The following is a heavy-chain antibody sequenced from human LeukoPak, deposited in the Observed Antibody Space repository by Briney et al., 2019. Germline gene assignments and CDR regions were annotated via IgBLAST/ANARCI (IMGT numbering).Heavy chain of an antibody. D-gene: IGHD6-13*01. J-gene: IGHJ5*02. V-gene: IGHV3-74*01. CDR1: GFTFSSYW. CDR3: AREGYSSSWYGYNWFDP. Sequence: GGSLRLSCAASGFTFSSYWMHWVRQAPGKGLVWVSRINTDGSSTSYADSVKGRFTISRDNSKNTLYLQMNSLRAEDTAVYYCAREGYSSSWYGYNWFDPWGQGTLVTVSS. CDR2: INTDGSST.